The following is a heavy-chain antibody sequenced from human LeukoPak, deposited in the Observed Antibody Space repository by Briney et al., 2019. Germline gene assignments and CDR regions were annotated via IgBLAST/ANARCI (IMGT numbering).Heavy chain of an antibody. CDR2: INPSGGST. CDR3: ARDPRLRYFDWLSVPPHWYFDL. J-gene: IGHJ2*01. Sequence: ASVKVSCKASGYTFTSYYMHWVRQAPGQGLEWMGIINPSGGSTSYAQKFQGRVTMTRDTSTSTVYMELSSLRSEDTAVYYCARDPRLRYFDWLSVPPHWYFDLWGRGTLVTVSS. D-gene: IGHD3-9*01. V-gene: IGHV1-46*01. CDR1: GYTFTSYY.